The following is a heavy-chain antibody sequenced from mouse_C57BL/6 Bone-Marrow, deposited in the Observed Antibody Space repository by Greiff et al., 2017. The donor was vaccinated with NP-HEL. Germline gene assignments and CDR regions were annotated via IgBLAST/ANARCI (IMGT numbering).Heavy chain of an antibody. CDR3: ARDGGPPEGFAY. V-gene: IGHV1-64*01. CDR1: GYTFTSYW. D-gene: IGHD2-3*01. J-gene: IGHJ3*01. CDR2: IHPNSGST. Sequence: VKLQESGAELVKPGASVKLSCKASGYTFTSYWMHWVKQRPGQGLEWIGMIHPNSGSTNYNEKFKSKATLTVDKSSSTAYMQLSSLTSEDSAVYYCARDGGPPEGFAYWGQGTLVTVSA.